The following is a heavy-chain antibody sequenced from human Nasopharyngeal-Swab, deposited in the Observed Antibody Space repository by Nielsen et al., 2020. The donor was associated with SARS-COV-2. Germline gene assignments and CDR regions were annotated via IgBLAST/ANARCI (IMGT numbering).Heavy chain of an antibody. CDR2: ISYTGTT. V-gene: IGHV4-30-4*01. CDR3: ARALRDIYVI. Sequence: SETLSLTCTVSGGSISRSNYYWAWIRQPPGKGLEWIGNISYTGTTDYNPSLESRVTIEVDTSKNQFALKLTSVTAADTAVYFCARALRDIYVIWGQGTLVTVSS. D-gene: IGHD2-15*01. J-gene: IGHJ1*01. CDR1: GGSISRSNYY.